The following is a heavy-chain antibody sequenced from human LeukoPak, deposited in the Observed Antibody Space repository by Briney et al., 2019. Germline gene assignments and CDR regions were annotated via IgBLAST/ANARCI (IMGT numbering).Heavy chain of an antibody. V-gene: IGHV4-34*01. J-gene: IGHJ5*01. CDR1: GGSFSGYY. CDR3: AKTQENYYDRQFDS. CDR2: INHSGST. Sequence: PSETLSLTCAVYGGSFSGYYWSWIRQPPGKGLEWIGEINHSGSTNYNPSLKSRVTISVDTSKKQFSLKLSSVTAADTAVYYCAKTQENYYDRQFDSWGQGTLVTVSS. D-gene: IGHD3-22*01.